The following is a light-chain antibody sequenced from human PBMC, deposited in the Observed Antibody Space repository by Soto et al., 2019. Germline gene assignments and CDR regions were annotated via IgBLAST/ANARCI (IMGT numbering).Light chain of an antibody. V-gene: IGKV1-5*01. Sequence: DIQMTQSPSTLPSSVGDIFTITCRASQSISTWLAWYQQIPGKAPKLLIYAASSLQGGVPSRFSGSGSGTEFTLTISSLQADDLGTYYCQQYYSSPWTFGRGTKVDIK. CDR1: QSISTW. CDR3: QQYYSSPWT. J-gene: IGKJ1*01. CDR2: AAS.